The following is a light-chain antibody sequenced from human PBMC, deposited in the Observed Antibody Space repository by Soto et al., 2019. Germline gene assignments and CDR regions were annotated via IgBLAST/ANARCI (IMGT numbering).Light chain of an antibody. V-gene: IGLV1-40*01. CDR3: QSYESSRSGVV. CDR2: DDI. Sequence: QSVLTQPPSVSGAPGQRVTISCTGSSSNIGARYDVHWYQQLPGTAPKLLIYDDINRPSGVPDRFSGSKSGTSASLAITGLQAEDEAEYYCQSYESSRSGVVFGGGTKLTVL. J-gene: IGLJ2*01. CDR1: SSNIGARYD.